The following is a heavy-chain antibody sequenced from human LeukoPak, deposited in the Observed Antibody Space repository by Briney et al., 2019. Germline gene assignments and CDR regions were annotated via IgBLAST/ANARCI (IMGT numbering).Heavy chain of an antibody. Sequence: SETLSLTCSVSGGSIISSTYYWGWIRQPPGKGLEWIGSIYYSGSTYYNPSLRSRVTISIDTSKNQFPLKVSSVTAADTAVYHCARSVYGDYVLPHQGPFDYWGQGTLVTVSS. CDR2: IYYSGST. J-gene: IGHJ4*02. D-gene: IGHD4-17*01. V-gene: IGHV4-39*01. CDR3: ARSVYGDYVLPHQGPFDY. CDR1: GGSIISSTYY.